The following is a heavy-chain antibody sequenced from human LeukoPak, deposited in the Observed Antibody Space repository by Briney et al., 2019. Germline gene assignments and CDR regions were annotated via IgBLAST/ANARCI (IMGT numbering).Heavy chain of an antibody. CDR1: GYTFTGYY. CDR3: ARGNGSGSYPPDY. CDR2: IIPIFGAA. V-gene: IGHV1-69*13. Sequence: ASVKVSCKASGYTFTGYYMHWVRQAPGQGLEWMGGIIPIFGAANYAQKFQGRVTITADESTSTAYMELSSLRSEDTAVYYCARGNGSGSYPPDYWGQGTLVTVSS. D-gene: IGHD3-10*01. J-gene: IGHJ4*02.